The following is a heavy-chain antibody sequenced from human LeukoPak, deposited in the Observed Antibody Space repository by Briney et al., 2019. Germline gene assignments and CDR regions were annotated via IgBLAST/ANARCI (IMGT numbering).Heavy chain of an antibody. CDR3: ARGDPRFSTLDL. V-gene: IGHV4-34*01. Sequence: PSETLSLTCAVYGGSFSDYYWTWIRQSPGRGLEWIGEINDSGDTRSNPSLKSRVSISTDTSRNQFSLNMSSVTAADTAVYYCARGDPRFSTLDLWGQGSLITVSS. CDR1: GGSFSDYY. CDR2: INDSGDT. J-gene: IGHJ5*02. D-gene: IGHD3-9*01.